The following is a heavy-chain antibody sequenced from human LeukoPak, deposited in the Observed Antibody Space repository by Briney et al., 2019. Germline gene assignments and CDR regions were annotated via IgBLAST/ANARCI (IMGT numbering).Heavy chain of an antibody. V-gene: IGHV1-46*01. Sequence: ASVKVSCKASGYTFTSYYMHWVRQAPGQGLEWMGIINPSGGSTSYAQKFQGRVTMTRDMSTSTVYMELSSLRSEDTAVYYCAKSSGGSEAFDYWGQGTLVTVSS. CDR1: GYTFTSYY. J-gene: IGHJ4*02. CDR3: AKSSGGSEAFDY. D-gene: IGHD2-15*01. CDR2: INPSGGST.